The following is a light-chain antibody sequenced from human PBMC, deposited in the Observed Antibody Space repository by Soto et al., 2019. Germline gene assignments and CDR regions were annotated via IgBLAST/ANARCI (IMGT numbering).Light chain of an antibody. CDR2: RDN. Sequence: SYELTQPLSVSVALGQTARITCGGNNIGSKNVHWYQQKPGQAPVLVIYRDNNRPSEIPERFSGSNSGNTATLTISRAQAGDEADYYCQVWDSNTDVFGTGTKVTVL. J-gene: IGLJ1*01. CDR3: QVWDSNTDV. CDR1: NIGSKN. V-gene: IGLV3-9*01.